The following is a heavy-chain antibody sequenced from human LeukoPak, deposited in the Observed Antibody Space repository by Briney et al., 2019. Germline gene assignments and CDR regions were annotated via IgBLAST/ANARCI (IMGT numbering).Heavy chain of an antibody. D-gene: IGHD6-13*01. CDR1: GFTLSSYA. Sequence: PGGSLRLSCAASGFTLSSYAMSWVRQPPGKGLEWVSAISGSGGSTYYADSVKGRFTISRDNSKNTLYLQMNRLRAEDTAVYDCAKDPGYSSSWFYFDYWGQGTLVTVSS. CDR2: ISGSGGST. J-gene: IGHJ4*02. CDR3: AKDPGYSSSWFYFDY. V-gene: IGHV3-23*01.